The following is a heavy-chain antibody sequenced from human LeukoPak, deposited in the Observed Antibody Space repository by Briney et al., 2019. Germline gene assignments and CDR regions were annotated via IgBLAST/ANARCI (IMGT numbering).Heavy chain of an antibody. CDR1: GYSFTSYW. CDR3: ARPTMPYYHYYGMDV. D-gene: IGHD2-2*01. Sequence: PGESLQISCKGSGYSFTSYWIGWVRQMPGKGLEWMGIIYPDDSDTRYSPSFQGQVTISADKSISTAYLQWSSLKASDTAIYYCARPTMPYYHYYGMDVWGQGTTVTVSS. J-gene: IGHJ6*02. CDR2: IYPDDSDT. V-gene: IGHV5-51*01.